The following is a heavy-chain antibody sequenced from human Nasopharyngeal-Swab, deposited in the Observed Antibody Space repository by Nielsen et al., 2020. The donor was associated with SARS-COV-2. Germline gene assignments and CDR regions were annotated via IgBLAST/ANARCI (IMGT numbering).Heavy chain of an antibody. Sequence: GSLRLSCAVYGGSFGGYYWSWIRQPPGKGLEWIGEINHSGSTNYNPSLKSRVTISVDTSKNQFSLKLSSVTAADTAVYYCARGDYDYVWGSYRSEERWFDPWGQGTLVTVSS. D-gene: IGHD3-16*02. CDR2: INHSGST. CDR3: ARGDYDYVWGSYRSEERWFDP. CDR1: GGSFGGYY. J-gene: IGHJ5*02. V-gene: IGHV4-34*01.